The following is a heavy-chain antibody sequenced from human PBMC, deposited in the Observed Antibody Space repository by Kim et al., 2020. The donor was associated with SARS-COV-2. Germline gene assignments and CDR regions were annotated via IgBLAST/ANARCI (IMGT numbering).Heavy chain of an antibody. CDR2: IYYSGST. CDR3: ASHPFGYDSSGSGSFYYYGMDV. D-gene: IGHD3-22*01. CDR1: GGSISSSSYY. J-gene: IGHJ6*02. V-gene: IGHV4-39*01. Sequence: SETLSLTCTVSGGSISSSSYYWGWIRQPPGKGLEWIGSIYYSGSTYYNPSLKSRVTISVDTSKNQFSLKLSSVTAADTAVYYCASHPFGYDSSGSGSFYYYGMDVWGQGTTVTVSS.